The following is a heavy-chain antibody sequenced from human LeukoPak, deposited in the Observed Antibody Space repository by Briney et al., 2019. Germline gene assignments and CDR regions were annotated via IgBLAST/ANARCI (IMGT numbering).Heavy chain of an antibody. Sequence: GGSLRLSCEVSGFTIRNQWMSWVRQAPGKGLEWVANIKQDGSEKYYVDSVKGRFTISRDNAKNSLYLQMNSLRAEDTAVYYCVRDLYRIVVVPHYFDYWGQGTLVTVSS. CDR3: VRDLYRIVVVPHYFDY. J-gene: IGHJ4*02. CDR1: GFTIRNQW. CDR2: IKQDGSEK. V-gene: IGHV3-7*01. D-gene: IGHD3-22*01.